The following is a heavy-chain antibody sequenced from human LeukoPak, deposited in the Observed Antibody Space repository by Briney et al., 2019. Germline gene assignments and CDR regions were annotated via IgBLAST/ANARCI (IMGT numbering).Heavy chain of an antibody. CDR1: GFSVNTDYY. Sequence: SETLSLTCSVSGFSVNTDYYWGWIRQPPGKGLEWLGSVSRSGSTFYNPSLKSRLSMSVDTSKNQFSLKLSSVTAADTAVYYCARRGSSWSFFDYWGQGTLVTVSS. CDR3: ARRGSSWSFFDY. V-gene: IGHV4-38-2*01. CDR2: VSRSGST. D-gene: IGHD6-13*01. J-gene: IGHJ4*02.